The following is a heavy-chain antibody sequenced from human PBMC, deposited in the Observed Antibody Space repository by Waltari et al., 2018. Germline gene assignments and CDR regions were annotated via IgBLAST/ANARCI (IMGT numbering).Heavy chain of an antibody. CDR3: AREQQLRLDY. J-gene: IGHJ4*02. CDR1: GFTFSSYE. V-gene: IGHV3-48*03. CDR2: ISSSGSTI. D-gene: IGHD6-13*01. Sequence: EVQLVESGGGLVQPGGSMSLSCGASGFTFSSYEMNWVRQAPGKGLEWVSYISSSGSTIYYADSVKGRFTISRDNAKNSLYLQMNSLRAEDTAVYYCAREQQLRLDYWGQGTLVTVSS.